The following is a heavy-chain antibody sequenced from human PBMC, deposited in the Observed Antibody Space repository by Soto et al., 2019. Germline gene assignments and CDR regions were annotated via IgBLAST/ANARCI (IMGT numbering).Heavy chain of an antibody. V-gene: IGHV4-4*02. CDR2: IYHGGSS. Sequence: TSETLSLTCAVSGGSISSSKWWSWVRQPPGKGLEWIGQIYHGGSSDYNPSLKSRVTISIDKSKNQFSLKLSSVTAADTAVYYCARDRDSSDTGGMDVWGQGNTVTVS. CDR1: GGSISSSKW. J-gene: IGHJ6*02. D-gene: IGHD3-22*01. CDR3: ARDRDSSDTGGMDV.